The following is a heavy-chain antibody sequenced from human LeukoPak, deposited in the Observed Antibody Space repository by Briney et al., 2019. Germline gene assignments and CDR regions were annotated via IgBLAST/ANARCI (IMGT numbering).Heavy chain of an antibody. D-gene: IGHD3-22*01. CDR3: ARSEDYYDSSGYSPKYYFDY. Sequence: SETLSLTCNVSGGSISSGSYYWSWIRQPAGKGLEWIGRIYTSGSTNYNPSLKSRVTISVDTSKNQFSLKLSSVTATDTAVYYCARSEDYYDSSGYSPKYYFDYWGQGTLVTVSS. V-gene: IGHV4-61*02. CDR1: GGSISSGSYY. CDR2: IYTSGST. J-gene: IGHJ4*02.